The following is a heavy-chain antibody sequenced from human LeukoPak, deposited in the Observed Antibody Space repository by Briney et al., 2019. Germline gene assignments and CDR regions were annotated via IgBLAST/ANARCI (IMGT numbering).Heavy chain of an antibody. CDR2: IYYSGST. V-gene: IGHV4-39*01. CDR3: ASIRWYYDFWSGYYFHY. D-gene: IGHD3-3*01. Sequence: GSLRLSCAASGFTFSNYWMSWVRQPPGKGLEWIGSIYYSGSTYYNPSLKSRVTISVDTSKNQFSLKLSSVTAADTAVYYCASIRWYYDFWSGYYFHYWGQGTLVTVSS. CDR1: GFTFSNYW. J-gene: IGHJ4*02.